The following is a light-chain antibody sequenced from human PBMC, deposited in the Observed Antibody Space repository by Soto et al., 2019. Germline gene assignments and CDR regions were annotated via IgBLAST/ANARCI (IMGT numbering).Light chain of an antibody. Sequence: IVVTQSPAALSLSPGERATLSCRASQRFINCLSWYQHKPGQAPRLLIYDASNRATGIPARFSGSGSGTDFTLTISSLEPEDFALYYCQQRSNWPLTFGGGTKVDIK. CDR3: QQRSNWPLT. V-gene: IGKV3-11*01. CDR2: DAS. J-gene: IGKJ4*01. CDR1: QRFINC.